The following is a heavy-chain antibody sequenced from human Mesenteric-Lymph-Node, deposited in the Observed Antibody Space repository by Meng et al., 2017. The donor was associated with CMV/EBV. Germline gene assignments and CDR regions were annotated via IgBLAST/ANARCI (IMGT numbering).Heavy chain of an antibody. CDR3: ARDLVIFGVGPGGMDA. V-gene: IGHV3-66*02. D-gene: IGHD3-3*01. J-gene: IGHJ4*02. CDR2: IYSGGNT. CDR1: GFTVSSNF. Sequence: GGSLRLSCEASGFTVSSNFMSWVRQAPGKGLEWVSVIYSGGNTYYADSVKGRFTISRDKSKNTLYLQMNSLRAEDTAVYYCARDLVIFGVGPGGMDAWGQGTLVTVSS.